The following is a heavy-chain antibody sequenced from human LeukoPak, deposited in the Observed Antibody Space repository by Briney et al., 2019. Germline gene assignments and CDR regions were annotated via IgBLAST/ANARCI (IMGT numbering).Heavy chain of an antibody. J-gene: IGHJ4*02. V-gene: IGHV4-39*07. Sequence: PSETLSLTCTVSGGSISSSNYYWGWIRQPPGKGLEWIGSIFYSRSTYYNPSLKSRVTISVGTSKNQFSLKLSSVTAADTAVYYCARGRYYDSSGYYVRNYFDYWGQGTLVTVSS. CDR2: IFYSRST. CDR1: GGSISSSNYY. D-gene: IGHD3-22*01. CDR3: ARGRYYDSSGYYVRNYFDY.